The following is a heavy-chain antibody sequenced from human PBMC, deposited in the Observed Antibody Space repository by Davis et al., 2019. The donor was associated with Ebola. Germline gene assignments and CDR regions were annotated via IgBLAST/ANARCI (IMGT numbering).Heavy chain of an antibody. Sequence: PGGSLRLSCKGSGYRFTSYWISWVRQMPGKGLEWMGRIDPSDSYTNYSPSFQGHVTISADKFISTAYLQWSSLKASDTAMYYCARHAYSSGWYLLFDYWGQGTLVTVSS. CDR2: IDPSDSYT. V-gene: IGHV5-10-1*01. CDR1: GYRFTSYW. D-gene: IGHD6-19*01. J-gene: IGHJ4*02. CDR3: ARHAYSSGWYLLFDY.